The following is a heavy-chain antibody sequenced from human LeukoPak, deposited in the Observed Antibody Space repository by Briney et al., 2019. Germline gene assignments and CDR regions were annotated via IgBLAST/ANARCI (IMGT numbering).Heavy chain of an antibody. CDR3: ARGSNYYYDVTADYPRY. CDR2: INPSGGTT. V-gene: IGHV1-46*01. D-gene: IGHD3-22*01. J-gene: IGHJ4*02. CDR1: GYTFTSYY. Sequence: ASVKVSCKASGYTFTSYYMHWVRQAPGPGLEWMGIINPSGGTTTYAQKFQGRVTMTRDTSTSTVYMELNTLRSEDTAVYYCARGSNYYYDVTADYPRYWGQGTLVTVSS.